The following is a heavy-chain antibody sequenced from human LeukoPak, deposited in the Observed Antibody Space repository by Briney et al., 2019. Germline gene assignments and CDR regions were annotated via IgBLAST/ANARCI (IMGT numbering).Heavy chain of an antibody. CDR3: AKRGIVIRAVIIIGFHKEAYYFDY. Sequence: GGSLRLSCAASGFTFGSSWMLWVRQAPGKGLEWVSGISERGGSTNYADSVKGRFIISRDTSKNTVYLQMNSLRVEDTAVYFCAKRGIVIRAVIIIGFHKEAYYFDYWGQGILVTVSS. CDR1: GFTFGSSW. V-gene: IGHV3-23*01. J-gene: IGHJ4*02. CDR2: ISERGGST. D-gene: IGHD3-10*01.